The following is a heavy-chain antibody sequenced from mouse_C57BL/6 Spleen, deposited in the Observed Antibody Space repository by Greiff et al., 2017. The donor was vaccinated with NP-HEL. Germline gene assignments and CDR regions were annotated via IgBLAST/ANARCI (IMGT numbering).Heavy chain of an antibody. V-gene: IGHV1-55*01. Sequence: QVQLKQPGAELVKPGASVKMSCKASGYTFTSYWITWVKQRPGQGLEWIGDIYPGSGSTNYNEKFKSKATLTVDTSSSTAYMQLSSLTSEDSAVYYCAIITTVVENFDYWGQGTTLTVSS. J-gene: IGHJ2*01. CDR2: IYPGSGST. CDR1: GYTFTSYW. D-gene: IGHD1-1*01. CDR3: AIITTVVENFDY.